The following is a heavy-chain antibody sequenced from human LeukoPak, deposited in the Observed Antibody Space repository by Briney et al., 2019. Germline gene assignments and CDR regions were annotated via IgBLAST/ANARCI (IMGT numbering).Heavy chain of an antibody. CDR2: ISAYNGNT. D-gene: IGHD3-10*01. Sequence: ASVKVSCKASGYTFTGYYVHWVRQAPGQGLEWMGWISAYNGNTNYAQKLQGRVTMTTDTSTSTAYMELRSLRSDDTAVYYCARGTYYYGSGSYYNGIPEPWYWFDPWGQGTLVTVSS. V-gene: IGHV1-18*04. CDR3: ARGTYYYGSGSYYNGIPEPWYWFDP. CDR1: GYTFTGYY. J-gene: IGHJ5*02.